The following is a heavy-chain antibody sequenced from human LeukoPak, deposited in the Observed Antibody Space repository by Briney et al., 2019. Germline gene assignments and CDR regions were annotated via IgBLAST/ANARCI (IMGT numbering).Heavy chain of an antibody. D-gene: IGHD2-21*01. J-gene: IGHJ5*02. CDR3: ARDGLFLDP. Sequence: PSETLSLTCTVSGGSISSGSYYWSWIRQPAGKGLEWIGRIYTSGSTNYNPSLKSRVTISVDTSKNQFSLKLSSVTAADTAVYYCARDGLFLDPWGQGTLVTVSS. CDR1: GGSISSGSYY. V-gene: IGHV4-61*02. CDR2: IYTSGST.